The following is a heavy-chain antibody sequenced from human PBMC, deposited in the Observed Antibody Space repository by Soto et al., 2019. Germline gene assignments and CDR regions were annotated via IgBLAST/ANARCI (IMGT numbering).Heavy chain of an antibody. V-gene: IGHV3-23*01. CDR3: ADRCSGGRCSPFDN. CDR2: VSAGGTSA. CDR1: GFTFSSYA. J-gene: IGHJ4*02. Sequence: EVQLLESGGGLVQPGGSLRLSCAASGFTFSSYAMGWVRQAPGKGLEWVSAVSAGGTSAYYAASVEGRFTISRDNSKNTLYLQMNSLRVEDTARYYCADRCSGGRCSPFDNWGQGTLATVAS. D-gene: IGHD2-15*01.